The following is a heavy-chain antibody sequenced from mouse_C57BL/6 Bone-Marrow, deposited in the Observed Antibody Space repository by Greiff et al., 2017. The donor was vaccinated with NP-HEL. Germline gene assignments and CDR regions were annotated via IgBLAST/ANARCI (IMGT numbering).Heavy chain of an antibody. V-gene: IGHV14-4*01. Sequence: VQLQQSGAELVRPGASVKLSCTASGFNIKDDYMHWVKQRPEQGLEWIGWIDPENGDTEYASKFQGKATITADTSSNTAYLQLSSLTSEDTAVYYCTTTFITTVVARAHYFDYWGQGTTLAVSS. CDR1: GFNIKDDY. CDR2: IDPENGDT. D-gene: IGHD1-1*01. J-gene: IGHJ2*01. CDR3: TTTFITTVVARAHYFDY.